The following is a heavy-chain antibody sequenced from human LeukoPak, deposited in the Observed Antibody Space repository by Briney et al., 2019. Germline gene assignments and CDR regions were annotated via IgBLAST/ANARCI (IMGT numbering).Heavy chain of an antibody. J-gene: IGHJ4*02. CDR1: GYTFTGYY. CDR2: INAGNGNT. D-gene: IGHD6-19*01. V-gene: IGHV1-3*01. Sequence: ASVKVSCKASGYTFTGYYMHWVRQAPGQRLEWMGWINAGNGNTKYSQKFQGRVTITRDTSASTAYMELSSLRSEDTAVYYCARDKIARSGWYEFPGYWGQGTLVTVSS. CDR3: ARDKIARSGWYEFPGY.